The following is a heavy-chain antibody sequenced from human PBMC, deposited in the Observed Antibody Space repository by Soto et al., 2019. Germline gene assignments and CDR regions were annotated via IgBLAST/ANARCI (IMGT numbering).Heavy chain of an antibody. Sequence: SETLSLTCTVSGGSVSSGSYYWSWIRQPPGKGLEWIGYIYYSGSTNYNPSLKSRVTISVDTSKNQFSLKLSSVTAADTAVYYCARDNWQQKGYWGQGTLVTVSS. D-gene: IGHD6-13*01. CDR1: GGSVSSGSYY. CDR3: ARDNWQQKGY. CDR2: IYYSGST. J-gene: IGHJ4*02. V-gene: IGHV4-61*01.